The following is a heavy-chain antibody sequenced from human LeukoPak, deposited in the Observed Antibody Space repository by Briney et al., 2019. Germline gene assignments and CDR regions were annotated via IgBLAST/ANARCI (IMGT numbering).Heavy chain of an antibody. V-gene: IGHV3-48*03. J-gene: IGHJ6*03. Sequence: PGGSLRLSCAASGFTFSSYEMNWVRQAPGKGLEWVSYISSSGSTIYYADSVKGRFTISRDNSKNTLYLQMNSLRAEDTAVYYCARVTYYDYVWGSYRYYYYYYMDVWGKGTTVTISS. D-gene: IGHD3-16*02. CDR1: GFTFSSYE. CDR2: ISSSGSTI. CDR3: ARVTYYDYVWGSYRYYYYYYMDV.